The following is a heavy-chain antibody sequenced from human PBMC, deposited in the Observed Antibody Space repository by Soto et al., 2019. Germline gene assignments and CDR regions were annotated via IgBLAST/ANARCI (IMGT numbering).Heavy chain of an antibody. CDR1: GSSLGGHY. Sequence: SETLSLTCTVSGSSLGGHYGSWMRQPPGKGLECIGYMYNAGSTVYNPSFKSRVTISVDTSKNQFSLKLNSVTAADTAVYYCARDLWGYCGTDCYPLDVWGQGTTVTVSS. J-gene: IGHJ6*02. CDR2: MYNAGST. CDR3: ARDLWGYCGTDCYPLDV. V-gene: IGHV4-59*11. D-gene: IGHD2-21*02.